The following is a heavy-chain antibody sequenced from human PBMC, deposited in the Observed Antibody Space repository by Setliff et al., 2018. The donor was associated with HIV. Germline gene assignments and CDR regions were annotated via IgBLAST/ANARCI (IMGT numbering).Heavy chain of an antibody. J-gene: IGHJ6*03. CDR2: LYVSGDT. CDR3: ALTGHRLLRGYMDV. CDR1: DDPISSYY. D-gene: IGHD2-15*01. Sequence: SETLSLTCYVTDDPISSYYWSWVRQPAGKGLEWIGRLYVSGDTNYNPSLMSRVTMSLDTSKKHFSLNLKSVTAADTAVYYCALTGHRLLRGYMDVWGKGTTVTVSS. V-gene: IGHV4-4*07.